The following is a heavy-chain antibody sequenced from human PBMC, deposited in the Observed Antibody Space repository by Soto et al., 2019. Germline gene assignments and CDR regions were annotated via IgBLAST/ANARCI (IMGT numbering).Heavy chain of an antibody. J-gene: IGHJ4*02. V-gene: IGHV3-72*01. CDR3: XXVRLXSXRSSDX. CDR2: IKNKANSYTT. Sequence: EVQLVESGGGLVQPEGSLRLSXAASGFTFSDHYMDWVRQAPGKGLEWVGRIKNKANSYTTEYAAPVKGXXXIXXXXSXXXXXXXXXXXXXXXXAXXXXXXVRLXSXRSSDXXXQGXXVTV. D-gene: IGHD6-19*01. CDR1: GFTFSDHY.